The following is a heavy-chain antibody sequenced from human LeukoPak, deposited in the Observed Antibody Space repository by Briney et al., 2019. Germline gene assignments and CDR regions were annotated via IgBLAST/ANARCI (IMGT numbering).Heavy chain of an antibody. J-gene: IGHJ5*02. CDR1: GYTFTGYY. V-gene: IGHV1-46*01. D-gene: IGHD3-9*01. Sequence: ASLKVSCKASGYTFTGYYMHWVRQAPGQGLEWMGIINPSGGSTSYAQKFQGRVTMTRDMSTSTVYMKLSSLRSEDTAVYYCARGGGSTGYYSSWGQGTLVTVSS. CDR2: INPSGGST. CDR3: ARGGGSTGYYSS.